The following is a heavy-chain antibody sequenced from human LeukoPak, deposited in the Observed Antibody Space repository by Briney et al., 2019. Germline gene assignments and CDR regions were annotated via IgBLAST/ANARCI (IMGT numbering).Heavy chain of an antibody. CDR3: ARHSDYDILTGYYYYYYGMDV. Sequence: SETLSLTCAVYGESLSAYYWNWIRQPPGKGLEWIGEISSSGSTTHNPSLESRVAISVATSRNQFSLKLSSVTAADTAVYYCARHSDYDILTGYYYYYYGMDVWGQGTTVTVSS. CDR2: ISSSGST. V-gene: IGHV4-34*01. CDR1: GESLSAYY. D-gene: IGHD3-9*01. J-gene: IGHJ6*02.